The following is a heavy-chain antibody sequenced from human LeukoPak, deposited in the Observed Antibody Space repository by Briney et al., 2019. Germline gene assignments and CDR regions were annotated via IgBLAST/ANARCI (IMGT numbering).Heavy chain of an antibody. CDR3: ARLLAKHSIASDLRYYYYYYGMDV. V-gene: IGHV3-21*01. D-gene: IGHD6-6*01. CDR2: ISSSSSYI. Sequence: KPGRSLRLSCAASGFTFSSYSMNWVRQAPGKGLEWVSSISSSSSYIYYADSVKGRFTISRDNAKNSLYLQMNSLRAEDTAVYYCARLLAKHSIASDLRYYYYYYGMDVWGQGTTVTVSS. CDR1: GFTFSSYS. J-gene: IGHJ6*02.